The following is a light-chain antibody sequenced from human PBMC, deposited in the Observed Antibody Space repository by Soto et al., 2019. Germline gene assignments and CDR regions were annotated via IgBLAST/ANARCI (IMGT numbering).Light chain of an antibody. J-gene: IGKJ4*01. Sequence: DIQMTQSPSSVSASVGDRVTISCRASQGINDCLAWYQQKPGKAPKLLIYDASYLQSGVPSRFSGSGSGTDFTLSISSLQPEDFATYFCQHGITFPLTFGGGTKVEIK. V-gene: IGKV1-12*01. CDR1: QGINDC. CDR2: DAS. CDR3: QHGITFPLT.